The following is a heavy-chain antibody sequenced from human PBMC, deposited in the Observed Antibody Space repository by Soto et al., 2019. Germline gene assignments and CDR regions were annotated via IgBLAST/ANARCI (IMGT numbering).Heavy chain of an antibody. CDR3: ARDKDRLQLGGNYYYILDV. CDR1: GGTFSTSA. CDR2: IMPVFPTP. J-gene: IGHJ6*02. V-gene: IGHV1-69*12. Sequence: QVQLVQSGAEVKKPGSSVKVYCKTSGGTFSTSAISWVRQAPGQGLEWVGGIMPVFPTPDYAQNFQGRVTITAEDSTTTAYLELTSLRADDTAVYYCARDKDRLQLGGNYYYILDVWGQGTAITVSS. D-gene: IGHD1-1*01.